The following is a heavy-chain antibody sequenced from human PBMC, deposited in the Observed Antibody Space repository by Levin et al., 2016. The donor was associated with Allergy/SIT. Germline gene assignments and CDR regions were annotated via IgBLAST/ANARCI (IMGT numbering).Heavy chain of an antibody. D-gene: IGHD3-16*01. CDR2: IDPSDSYT. CDR3: ASLEDYVWGSLDAFDI. J-gene: IGHJ3*02. CDR1: GYSFTSYW. V-gene: IGHV5-10-1*01. Sequence: GESLKISCKGSGYSFTSYWISWVRQMPGKGLEWMGRIDPSDSYTNYSPSFQGHVTISADKSISTAYLQWSSLKASDTAMYYCASLEDYVWGSLDAFDIWGQGTMVTVSS.